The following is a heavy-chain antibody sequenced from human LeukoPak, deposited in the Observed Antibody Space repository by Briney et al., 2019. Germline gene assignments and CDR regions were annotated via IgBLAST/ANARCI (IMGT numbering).Heavy chain of an antibody. V-gene: IGHV3-48*01. J-gene: IGHJ3*02. D-gene: IGHD6-6*01. Sequence: GGSLRLSCAASGFTFSSYSMNWVRQAPGKGLEWVSYISSSSSTIYYADSVKGRFTISRDNAKNSLYLQMNSLRAEDTAVYYCARSIAARPYDAFDIWGQGTMVTVSS. CDR1: GFTFSSYS. CDR3: ARSIAARPYDAFDI. CDR2: ISSSSSTI.